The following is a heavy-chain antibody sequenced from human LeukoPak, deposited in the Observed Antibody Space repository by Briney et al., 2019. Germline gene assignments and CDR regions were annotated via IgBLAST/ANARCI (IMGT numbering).Heavy chain of an antibody. CDR1: GFIFSSYN. CDR3: ARDSGDGSGSYYAYGMDV. V-gene: IGHV3-21*01. D-gene: IGHD3-10*01. Sequence: PGGSLRLSCAASGFIFSSYNMNWVRQAPGKGLEWVSSISRSSIYIYYADSVKGRFTISRDNAENSLYLQMNSLRAEDTAVYYCARDSGDGSGSYYAYGMDVWGQGTTVTVSS. CDR2: ISRSSIYI. J-gene: IGHJ6*02.